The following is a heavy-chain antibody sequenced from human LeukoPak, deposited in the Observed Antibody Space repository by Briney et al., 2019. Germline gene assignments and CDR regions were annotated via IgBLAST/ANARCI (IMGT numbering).Heavy chain of an antibody. CDR1: GFTFDDYG. D-gene: IGHD6-6*01. CDR2: INWNGGST. V-gene: IGHV3-20*04. J-gene: IGHJ6*03. CDR3: ARDKQLVRGYYYYYMDV. Sequence: PGGSLRLSCAASGFTFDDYGMSWVRQAPGKGLEWVSGINWNGGSTGYADSVKGRFTISRDNAKNSLYLQMNSLRAEDTASYYCARDKQLVRGYYYYYMDVWGKGTTVTVSS.